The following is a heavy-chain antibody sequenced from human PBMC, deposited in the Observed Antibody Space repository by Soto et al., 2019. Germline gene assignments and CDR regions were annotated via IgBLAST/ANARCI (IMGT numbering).Heavy chain of an antibody. J-gene: IGHJ5*02. CDR3: ARSSGGNFGIIIEGSHCFDP. D-gene: IGHD3-3*01. Sequence: GASVKVSCKATGDTFTSYYLNWVRQPPGQGLEWMGVINPHGGSTKYAQKFQVRITMTRDTSRSTVYMELSSLRYDDTDIYYCARSSGGNFGIIIEGSHCFDPWGQGTLVTVSS. CDR1: GDTFTSYY. CDR2: INPHGGST. V-gene: IGHV1-46*01.